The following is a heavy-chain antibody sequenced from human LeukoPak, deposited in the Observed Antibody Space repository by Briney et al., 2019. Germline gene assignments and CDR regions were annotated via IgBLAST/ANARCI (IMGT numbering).Heavy chain of an antibody. D-gene: IGHD6-19*01. CDR3: ARNVGWYSHDS. CDR1: GDSLSSHY. Sequence: SETLSLTCTVSGDSLSSHYWSWIRQPPGKGLEWIGYIYGGGSTHYDPSLRSRVTISEDTSKNQFSLKLTSVTAADTAVNYCARNVGWYSHDSWGQGTLVTVSS. J-gene: IGHJ4*02. V-gene: IGHV4-59*08. CDR2: IYGGGST.